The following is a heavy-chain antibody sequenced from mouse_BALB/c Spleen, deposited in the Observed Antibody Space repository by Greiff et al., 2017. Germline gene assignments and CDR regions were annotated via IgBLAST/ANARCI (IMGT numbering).Heavy chain of an antibody. CDR2: IWSGGST. D-gene: IGHD1-1*01. CDR3: ATPYYYYGSSYCFDY. CDR1: GFSLTSYG. J-gene: IGHJ2*01. V-gene: IGHV2-2*02. Sequence: VQLQESGPGLVQPSQSLSITCTVSGFSLTSYGVHWVRQSPGKGLEWLGVIWSGGSTDYNAAFISRLGISKDNSKSQVFFKMNSLQANDTAIYYCATPYYYYGSSYCFDYWGQGTTLTVSS.